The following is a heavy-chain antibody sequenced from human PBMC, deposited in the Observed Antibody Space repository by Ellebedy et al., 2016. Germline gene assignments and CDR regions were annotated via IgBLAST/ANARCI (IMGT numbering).Heavy chain of an antibody. Sequence: SETLSLXCAVYGGSFSGYYWSWIRQPPGKGLEWIGEINHSGSTNYNPSLKSRVTISVDTSKNQFSLKLSSVTAADTAVYYCARHGVDGYCSSTSCYFDYWGQGTLVTVSS. CDR2: INHSGST. V-gene: IGHV4-34*01. D-gene: IGHD2-2*01. CDR1: GGSFSGYY. CDR3: ARHGVDGYCSSTSCYFDY. J-gene: IGHJ4*02.